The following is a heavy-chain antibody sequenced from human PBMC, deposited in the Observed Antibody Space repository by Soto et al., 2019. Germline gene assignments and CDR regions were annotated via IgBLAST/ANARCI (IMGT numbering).Heavy chain of an antibody. D-gene: IGHD3-22*01. CDR2: ISYDGSNK. Sequence: PWWSLRLSCSASVFTFSSYGMHWFRQAPGKGLEWVAVISYDGSNKYYADSVKGRFTISRDNSKNTLYLQMNSLRAEDTAVYYCAKDLWEAGTMIVVVITPPLGYWGQGTLVTVSS. V-gene: IGHV3-30*18. J-gene: IGHJ4*02. CDR3: AKDLWEAGTMIVVVITPPLGY. CDR1: VFTFSSYG.